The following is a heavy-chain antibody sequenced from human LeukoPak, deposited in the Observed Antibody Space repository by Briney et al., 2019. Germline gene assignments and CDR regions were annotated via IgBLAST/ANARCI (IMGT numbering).Heavy chain of an antibody. Sequence: GASVKVSCKASGYTFISYGISWVRQAPGQGLEWMGWISAYNGNTNYAQKLQGRVIMTTDTSTSTAYMELRSLRSDDTAVYYCARVPRVAGSRSYYRYGMDVWGQGTTVTVSS. CDR1: GYTFISYG. J-gene: IGHJ6*02. CDR3: ARVPRVAGSRSYYRYGMDV. V-gene: IGHV1-18*01. CDR2: ISAYNGNT. D-gene: IGHD6-19*01.